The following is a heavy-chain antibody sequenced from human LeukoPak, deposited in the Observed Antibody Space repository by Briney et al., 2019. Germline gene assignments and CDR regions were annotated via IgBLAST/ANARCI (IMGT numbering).Heavy chain of an antibody. Sequence: SETLSLTCTVSGGSIGSNYWTWIRQPPGKGLEWIGYIYYSGSTNYNPSLKSRVTISVDTSKDQLSLKLSSVTAADTAVYYCARHDYGSGSYGAFDIWGQGTMVTVSS. CDR1: GGSIGSNY. V-gene: IGHV4-59*01. CDR2: IYYSGST. J-gene: IGHJ3*02. CDR3: ARHDYGSGSYGAFDI. D-gene: IGHD3-10*01.